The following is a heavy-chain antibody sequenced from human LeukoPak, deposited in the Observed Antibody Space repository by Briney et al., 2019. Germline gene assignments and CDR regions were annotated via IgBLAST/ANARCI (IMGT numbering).Heavy chain of an antibody. CDR1: GYTFTDYY. CDR2: VDPEDGET. Sequence: ASVKLSCKASGYTFTDYYMHWVQQAPGKGLEWMGRVDPEDGETIYAEKFRGRVTITADTSTDTAYMELSSLRSEDTAVYYCATAVPAAIHTADDYWGQGTLVTVSS. CDR3: ATAVPAAIHTADDY. J-gene: IGHJ4*02. V-gene: IGHV1-69-2*01. D-gene: IGHD2-2*02.